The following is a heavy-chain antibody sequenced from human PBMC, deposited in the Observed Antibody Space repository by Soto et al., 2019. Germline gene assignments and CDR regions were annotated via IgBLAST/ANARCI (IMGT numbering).Heavy chain of an antibody. D-gene: IGHD4-17*01. CDR2: VIPANGDT. CDR3: AKRDGTTGISVGGSEV. V-gene: IGHV1-3*01. Sequence: ASVKVSCKASGYTFTNYAMHWVRQAPGQRPEWMGWVIPANGDTKYSQRLQGRVTITRDTSASTAYMELSSLRSEDTAVYYCAKRDGTTGISVGGSEVWGEGTTVTVSS. J-gene: IGHJ6*04. CDR1: GYTFTNYA.